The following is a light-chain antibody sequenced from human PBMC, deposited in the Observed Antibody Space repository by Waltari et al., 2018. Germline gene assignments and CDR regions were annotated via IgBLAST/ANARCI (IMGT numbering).Light chain of an antibody. Sequence: VMTPSPATLSVSPGERVTLSCRASQSVNNHLAWYQQRPGQSPRLLIYGASARATGIPARFSASGSGTDFTLTIDSLQSEDFAVYYCQQYNNWPRTFGQGTKVEIK. CDR2: GAS. CDR1: QSVNNH. V-gene: IGKV3-15*01. J-gene: IGKJ1*01. CDR3: QQYNNWPRT.